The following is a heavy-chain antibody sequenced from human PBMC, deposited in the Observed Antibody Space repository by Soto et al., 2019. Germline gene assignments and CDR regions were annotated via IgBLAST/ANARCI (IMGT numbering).Heavy chain of an antibody. CDR3: LRHGTKTLRDWFDP. CDR1: GASISGFY. J-gene: IGHJ5*02. D-gene: IGHD1-1*01. Sequence: SDTLSLTCTVSGASISGFYWSWIRNSAGKGLEGIGRIYATGTTDYNPSLKSRVMMSVDTSQKQFSLKLRSVTAACTAVCYCLRHGTKTLRDWFDPWGQGISVTVSS. CDR2: IYATGTT. V-gene: IGHV4-4*07.